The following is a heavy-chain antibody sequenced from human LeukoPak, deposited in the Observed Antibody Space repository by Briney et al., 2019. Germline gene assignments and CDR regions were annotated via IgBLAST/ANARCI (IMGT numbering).Heavy chain of an antibody. J-gene: IGHJ4*02. Sequence: GRSLRLSCSASGFTFSYYAIHWVRQAPGKGLEWVALIWSDGSNKYYADSVKGRITISRDDSKNTVYLQMNSLRAEDTAVYYCARELFSSGSCPDGWGQGTLVTVSS. CDR2: IWSDGSNK. V-gene: IGHV3-33*01. D-gene: IGHD3-10*01. CDR1: GFTFSYYA. CDR3: ARELFSSGSCPDG.